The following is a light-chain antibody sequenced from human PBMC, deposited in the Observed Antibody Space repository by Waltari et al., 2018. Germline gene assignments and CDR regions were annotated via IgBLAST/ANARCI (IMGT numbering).Light chain of an antibody. CDR3: QQANSFPYT. V-gene: IGKV1D-12*01. CDR2: ATP. CDR1: QDINNW. J-gene: IGKJ2*01. Sequence: DIQMTQSPSSVSVSVGDTVTITCRASQDINNWLAWYQQKPGIAPKLLIFATPTLQSGVPSRFSGSGSGTDFTLTSSSLQPDDFATYYCQQANSFPYTFGQGTKLEIK.